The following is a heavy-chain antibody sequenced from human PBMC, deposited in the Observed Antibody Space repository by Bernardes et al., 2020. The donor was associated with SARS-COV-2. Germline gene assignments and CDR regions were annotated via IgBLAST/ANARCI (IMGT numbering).Heavy chain of an antibody. D-gene: IGHD3-22*01. J-gene: IGHJ3*01. CDR1: GFTFSSYA. CDR3: ARDRFSYYDSSGRDPFDL. CDR2: ISLSSNYI. Sequence: GGSLRLSCVASGFTFSSYAMTWVRQAPGKGLEWVSSISLSSNYIYYADSVKGRFTISRDNAKNSLFLEMNTLRAADTAVYYCARDRFSYYDSSGRDPFDLWGQGTMVTVSS. V-gene: IGHV3-21*01.